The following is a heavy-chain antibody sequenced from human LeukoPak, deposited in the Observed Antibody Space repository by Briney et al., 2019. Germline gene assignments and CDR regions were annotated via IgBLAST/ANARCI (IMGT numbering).Heavy chain of an antibody. D-gene: IGHD4-11*01. V-gene: IGHV1-69*05. CDR1: GGIFSSYG. Sequence: ASVKVSCKASGGIFSSYGINWVRQAPGQGLEWMGRIIPMFGATNYAQKFQGRVTVTTDESTSTAYMELSSLGSEDTAVYYCARGSYSDYIFDYWGQGTLVTVSS. CDR2: IIPMFGAT. CDR3: ARGSYSDYIFDY. J-gene: IGHJ4*02.